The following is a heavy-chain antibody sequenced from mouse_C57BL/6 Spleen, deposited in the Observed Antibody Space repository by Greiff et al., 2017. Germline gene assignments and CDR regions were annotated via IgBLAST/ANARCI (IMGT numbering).Heavy chain of an antibody. V-gene: IGHV3-1*01. CDR3: ARDGGGNYVNFDY. CDR2: LSYSGST. J-gene: IGHJ2*01. Sequence: VQLQDSVPCMVQPSQSLSLTCTVTAYSITSGYDWHWIRHFPGNKLEWMGYLSYSGSTNYNPSLKSRISITHDTSKNHFFLKLNSVTTEDTATYYCARDGGGNYVNFDYWGQGTTLTVSS. D-gene: IGHD2-1*01. CDR1: AYSITSGYD.